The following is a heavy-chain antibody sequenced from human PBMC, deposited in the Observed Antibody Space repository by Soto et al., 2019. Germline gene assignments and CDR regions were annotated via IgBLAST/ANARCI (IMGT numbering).Heavy chain of an antibody. CDR1: GGSVSDYY. CDR2: IHERGVT. J-gene: IGHJ4*02. Sequence: SETLSLTCNVSGGSVSDYYWSWIRQAPGKGLEWIGYIHERGVTNYNPSLKSRVTMSVDTSKSQFSLTLRSVHTADTAIYFCARDPAGDYGHWGRGTLVTVSS. V-gene: IGHV4-59*02. D-gene: IGHD4-17*01. CDR3: ARDPAGDYGH.